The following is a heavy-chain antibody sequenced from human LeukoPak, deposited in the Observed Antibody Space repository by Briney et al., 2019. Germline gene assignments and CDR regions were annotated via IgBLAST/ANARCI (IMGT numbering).Heavy chain of an antibody. CDR1: GGSISSSSYY. J-gene: IGHJ4*02. D-gene: IGHD3-22*01. V-gene: IGHV4-39*01. Sequence: PSETLSLTCTVSGGSISSSSYYWGWIRQPPGKGLEWIGSIYYSGSTYYNPSLKSRVTISVDTSKNQFSLKLSSVTAADTAVYYCAGSDSSGYRPHSFDYWGQGTLVTVSS. CDR3: AGSDSSGYRPHSFDY. CDR2: IYYSGST.